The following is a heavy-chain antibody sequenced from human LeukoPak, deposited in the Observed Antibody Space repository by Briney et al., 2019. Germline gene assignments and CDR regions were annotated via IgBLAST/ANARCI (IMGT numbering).Heavy chain of an antibody. J-gene: IGHJ6*02. Sequence: ASVKVSCKASGYTFTSYGISWVRQAPGQGLEWMGWISAYNGNTNYAQKLQGRVTMTTDTSTSTAYVELRSLRSDDTAVYYCAREMNPGVSTMVRAPRGANYYYYYGMDVWGQGTTVTVSS. CDR3: AREMNPGVSTMVRAPRGANYYYYYGMDV. CDR2: ISAYNGNT. D-gene: IGHD3-10*01. CDR1: GYTFTSYG. V-gene: IGHV1-18*01.